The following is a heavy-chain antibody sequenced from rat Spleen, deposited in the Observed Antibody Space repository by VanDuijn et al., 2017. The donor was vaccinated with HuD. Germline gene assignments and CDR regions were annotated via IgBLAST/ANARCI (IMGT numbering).Heavy chain of an antibody. V-gene: IGHV5S10*01. CDR2: INYDGSKT. D-gene: IGHD4-1*01. Sequence: EVQLVESGGGLVKPGGSLNLSCAASGFTFSHYDMAWVRQAPKKGLEWVAFINYDGSKTFYRDSVKGRFTISRDNAKNTQYLQMDSLRSEDTATYYCARTCNTDYFDYWGQGVMVTVSS. J-gene: IGHJ2*01. CDR3: ARTCNTDYFDY. CDR1: GFTFSHYD.